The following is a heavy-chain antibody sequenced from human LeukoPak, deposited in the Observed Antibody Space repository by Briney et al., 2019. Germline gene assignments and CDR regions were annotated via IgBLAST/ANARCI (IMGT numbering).Heavy chain of an antibody. J-gene: IGHJ5*02. CDR3: AREIGADIPASFVTRWFDP. Sequence: SETLSLTCTVSGGSISSSSYYWGWIRQPPGKGLEWIGSIYYSGITYYNPSLKSRVTISVDTSKNQFSLKLSSVTAADTAVYYCAREIGADIPASFVTRWFDPWGQGTLVTVSS. V-gene: IGHV4-39*07. D-gene: IGHD3-10*01. CDR1: GGSISSSSYY. CDR2: IYYSGIT.